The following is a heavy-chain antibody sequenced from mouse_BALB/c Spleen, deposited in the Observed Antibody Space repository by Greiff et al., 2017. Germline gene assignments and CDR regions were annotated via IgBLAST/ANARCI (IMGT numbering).Heavy chain of an antibody. CDR1: GFTFSSFG. CDR2: ISSGSSTI. Sequence: EVHLVESGGGLVQPGGSRKLSCAASGFTFSSFGMHWVRQAPEKGLEWVAYISSGSSTIYYADTVKGRFTISRDNPKNTLFLQMTSLRSEDTAMYYCARGYYGNWAWFAYWGQGTLVTVSA. J-gene: IGHJ3*01. CDR3: ARGYYGNWAWFAY. D-gene: IGHD2-1*01. V-gene: IGHV5-17*02.